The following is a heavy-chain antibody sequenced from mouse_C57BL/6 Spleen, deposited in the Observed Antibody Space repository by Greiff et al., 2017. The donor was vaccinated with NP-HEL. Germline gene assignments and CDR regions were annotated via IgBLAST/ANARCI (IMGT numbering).Heavy chain of an antibody. J-gene: IGHJ4*01. CDR3: ARERSNYAMDY. D-gene: IGHD5-1*01. V-gene: IGHV3-6*01. CDR1: GYSITSGYY. Sequence: VQLQQSGPGLVKPSQSLSLTCSVTGYSITSGYYWNWIRQFPGNKLEWMGYISYDGSNNYNPSLKNRISITRDTSKNQFFLKLNSVTTEDTATYYCARERSNYAMDYWGQGTSVTVSS. CDR2: ISYDGSN.